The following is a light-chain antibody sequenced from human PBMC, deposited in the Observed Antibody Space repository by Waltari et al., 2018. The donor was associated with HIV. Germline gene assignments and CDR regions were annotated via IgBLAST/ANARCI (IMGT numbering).Light chain of an antibody. V-gene: IGLV2-11*01. J-gene: IGLJ1*01. Sequence: QSALTQPRSVSGSPGQSVTISCTGSNNDIGSYSYFSCYHKHPREAPTVIIYDVDQRPSGVPDRFSGSRSGNTASLTISGLQTEDESDYYCCSYAGTNIWVFGTGTKVTV. CDR2: DVD. CDR3: CSYAGTNIWV. CDR1: NNDIGSYSY.